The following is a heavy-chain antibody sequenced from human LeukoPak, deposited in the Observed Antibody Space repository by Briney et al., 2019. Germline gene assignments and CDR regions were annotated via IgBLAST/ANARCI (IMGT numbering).Heavy chain of an antibody. CDR3: ARVTSWFGEYHFDY. V-gene: IGHV4-59*01. CDR1: GGSIRSYY. CDR2: IYYSGST. J-gene: IGHJ4*02. D-gene: IGHD3-10*01. Sequence: SETLSLTCTVSGGSIRSYYWSWIRQPPGKGLEWIGYIYYSGSTNYNPSLKSRVTISVDTSKNQFSLKLSSVTAADTAVYYCARVTSWFGEYHFDYWGQGTLVTVSS.